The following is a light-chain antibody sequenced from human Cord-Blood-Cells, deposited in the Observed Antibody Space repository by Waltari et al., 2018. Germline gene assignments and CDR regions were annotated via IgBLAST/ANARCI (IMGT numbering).Light chain of an antibody. V-gene: IGLV2-23*01. Sequence: QSALTQPASVSGSPGQSITISCPGTSSDVGSYNLVSWYQQHPGKAPKLMIDEGSQRPSGVSNRFSCSKSGNTASLTISGLQAEDEADYYCCSYAGSSTYVFGTGTKVTVL. CDR2: EGS. CDR1: SSDVGSYNL. CDR3: CSYAGSSTYV. J-gene: IGLJ1*01.